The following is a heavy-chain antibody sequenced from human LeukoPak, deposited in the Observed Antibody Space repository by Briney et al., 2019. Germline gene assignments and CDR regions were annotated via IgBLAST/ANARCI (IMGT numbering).Heavy chain of an antibody. CDR2: ISPGGETV. V-gene: IGHV3-11*01. D-gene: IGHD6-19*01. J-gene: IGHJ4*02. CDR1: GFSFSDYH. Sequence: GGSLRLSCAASGFSFSDYHMNWIRQAPGKGLEWLSYISPGGETVYFADSLKGRFTISRDSAKNSLYLQVNSLTDEDTAMYYCAIGRDIAVAGPGGYFDHWGQGTLVTVSS. CDR3: AIGRDIAVAGPGGYFDH.